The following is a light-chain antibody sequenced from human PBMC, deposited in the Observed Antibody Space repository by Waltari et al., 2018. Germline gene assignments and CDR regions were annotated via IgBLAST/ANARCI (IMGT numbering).Light chain of an antibody. CDR2: EVT. V-gene: IGLV2-23*02. J-gene: IGLJ2*01. CDR1: SRDIGAYNF. CDR3: CSYAGPNLPVL. Sequence: QPALSQPASVSGSPGQSITIPCSGTSRDIGAYNFVSWYQQHPGKAPKIVIYEVTERPSGVSNRFSGSKSGNTASLTISGLQAEDEADYYCCSYAGPNLPVLFGGGTRLNVL.